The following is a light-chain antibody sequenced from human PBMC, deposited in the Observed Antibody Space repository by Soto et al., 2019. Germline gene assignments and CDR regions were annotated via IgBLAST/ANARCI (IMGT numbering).Light chain of an antibody. CDR2: AAS. V-gene: IGKV1-39*01. J-gene: IGKJ4*01. CDR1: QSIRIY. Sequence: IQLTQSPSSLSASVGDRVIITCRASQSIRIYLNWYQKKPGKAPKLLIYAASNVQSGVASRFGGSGSGTDFTFTITSLQPEDFATYCCQRSYRTPTFGGGSKVDI. CDR3: QRSYRTPT.